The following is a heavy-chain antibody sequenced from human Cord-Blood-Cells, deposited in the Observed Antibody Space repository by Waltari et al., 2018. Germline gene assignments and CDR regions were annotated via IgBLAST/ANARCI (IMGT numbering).Heavy chain of an antibody. CDR2: IYYSGST. J-gene: IGHJ3*02. CDR3: ARQYSGSSHDAFDI. Sequence: QLQLQESRPGLVKPSETLSLTCTASGGSISSSSYYCGWIRQPPGKGLEWIGSIYYSGSTYYNPSLKSRVTISVDTSTNPFSLKLSSVTAADTAVYYCARQYSGSSHDAFDIWGQGTMVTVSS. CDR1: GGSISSSSYY. V-gene: IGHV4-39*01. D-gene: IGHD1-26*01.